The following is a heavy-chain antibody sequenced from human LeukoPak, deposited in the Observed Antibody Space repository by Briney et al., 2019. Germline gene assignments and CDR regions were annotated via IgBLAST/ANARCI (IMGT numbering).Heavy chain of an antibody. CDR2: MNPNSGNT. CDR3: ARGVASSSWYNYYYYYMDV. CDR1: GYTFTSYD. Sequence: ASVKVSCKASGYTFTSYDINRVRQATGQGLEWMGWMNPNSGNTGYAQKFQGRVTMTRNTSISTAYMELSSLRSEDTAVYYCARGVASSSWYNYYYYYMDVWGKGTTVTVSS. V-gene: IGHV1-8*01. J-gene: IGHJ6*03. D-gene: IGHD6-13*01.